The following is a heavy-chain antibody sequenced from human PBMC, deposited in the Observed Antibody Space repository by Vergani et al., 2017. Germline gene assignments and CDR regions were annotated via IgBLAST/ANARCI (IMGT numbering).Heavy chain of an antibody. V-gene: IGHV3-23*01. D-gene: IGHD6-19*01. Sequence: EVQLLESGGGLVQPGGSLRLSCAASGFTFSSYAMSWVRQAPGKGLEWVSAISGSGGSTYYADSVKGRFTISRDNSKNALYLQMNSLRAEDTAVYYCAKDLEQWLVFLGFDPWGQGTLVTVSS. CDR2: ISGSGGST. J-gene: IGHJ5*02. CDR1: GFTFSSYA. CDR3: AKDLEQWLVFLGFDP.